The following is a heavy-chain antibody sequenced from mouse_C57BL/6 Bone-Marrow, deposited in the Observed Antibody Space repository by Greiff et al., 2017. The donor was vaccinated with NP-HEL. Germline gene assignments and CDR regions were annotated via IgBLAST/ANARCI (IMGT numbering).Heavy chain of an antibody. Sequence: VHVKQSGPELVKPGASVKISCKASGYSFTDYNMNWVKQSNGKSLEWIGVINPNYGTTSYNQKFKGKATVTVDKSSSTAYMQLNSLTSEDSAVYYCARHYRYAMDYGGQGTSVTVAS. V-gene: IGHV1-39*01. CDR2: INPNYGTT. J-gene: IGHJ4*01. CDR3: ARHYRYAMDY. CDR1: GYSFTDYN. D-gene: IGHD1-2*01.